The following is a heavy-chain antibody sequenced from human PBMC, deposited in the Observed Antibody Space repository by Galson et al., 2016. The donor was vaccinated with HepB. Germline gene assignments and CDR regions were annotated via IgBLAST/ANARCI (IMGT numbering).Heavy chain of an antibody. D-gene: IGHD3-22*01. CDR2: VNPNTGGT. J-gene: IGHJ4*02. Sequence: SVKASCKASGYTFTGYYMHWVRQAPGQGLEWMGWVNPNTGGTKYAQKFQGSVTMTRDTSISTAYMELSRLRSDDTAVYYCARGYYYDTAGYYRPYYFDYWGQGTLVTVSS. CDR3: ARGYYYDTAGYYRPYYFDY. CDR1: GYTFTGYY. V-gene: IGHV1-2*04.